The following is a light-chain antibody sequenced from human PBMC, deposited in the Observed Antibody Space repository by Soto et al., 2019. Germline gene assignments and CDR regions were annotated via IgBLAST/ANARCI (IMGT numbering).Light chain of an antibody. CDR3: QERNRWPRGT. V-gene: IGKV3-11*01. J-gene: IGKJ4*01. CDR1: QSVSVN. CDR2: SAS. Sequence: EVVLTQSPATLSLSPGESATLSCRASQSVSVNFAWYQQKPGQAPRPLIYSASDRAPGIPARFSGRGSVTYFTLTISSLEPEDFAVYYCQERNRWPRGTFGGGTKVEIK.